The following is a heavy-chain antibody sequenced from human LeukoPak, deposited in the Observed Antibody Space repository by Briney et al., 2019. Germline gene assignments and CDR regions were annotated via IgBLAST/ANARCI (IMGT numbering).Heavy chain of an antibody. CDR1: GFTFSSYA. V-gene: IGHV3-30-3*01. CDR2: ISYDGSNK. J-gene: IGHJ4*02. CDR3: ARVKGFVALARTRGSDPLDY. D-gene: IGHD1-1*01. Sequence: GGSLRLSCAASGFTFSSYAMHWVRQAPGKGLEWVAVISYDGSNKYCADSVKGRFTISRDNSKNTLYLQMNSLRAEDTAVYYCARVKGFVALARTRGSDPLDYWGQGTLVTVSS.